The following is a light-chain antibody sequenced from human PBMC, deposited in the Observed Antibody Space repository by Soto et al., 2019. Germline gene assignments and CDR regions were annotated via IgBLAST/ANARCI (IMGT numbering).Light chain of an antibody. CDR1: SSDVGGYNF. CDR3: CSFGGGNKVL. Sequence: QSALTQPPSASGSPGQSVTISCTGTSSDVGGYNFVSWYQQHPGKVPKPMIYEASKRPSGVPDRFSGSKSGNTASLTVSGLQAEDEADYYCCSFGGGNKVLFGGGTKLTVL. V-gene: IGLV2-8*01. CDR2: EAS. J-gene: IGLJ3*02.